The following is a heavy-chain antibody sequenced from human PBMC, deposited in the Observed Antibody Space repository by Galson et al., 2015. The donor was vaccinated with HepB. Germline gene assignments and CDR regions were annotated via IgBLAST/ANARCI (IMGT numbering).Heavy chain of an antibody. CDR2: IKQDGSER. CDR1: GFTFSSNW. V-gene: IGHV3-7*03. CDR3: ARASPVVRGVIL. Sequence: SLRLSCAAFGFTFSSNWMSWVRQAPGKGLEWVANIKQDGSERYYVDSVKGRFTISRDNAKNSLYLQMNSLRAEDTAVYYCARASPVVRGVILWGQGTLVTVSS. J-gene: IGHJ4*02. D-gene: IGHD3-10*01.